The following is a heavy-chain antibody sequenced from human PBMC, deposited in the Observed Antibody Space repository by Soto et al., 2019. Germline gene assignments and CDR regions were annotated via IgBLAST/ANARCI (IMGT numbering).Heavy chain of an antibody. Sequence: SVKVSCKASGGTFSSYAISWVRQAPGQGLEWMGGIIPIFGTANYAQKFQGRVTITVDESTSTAYMELSSLRSEDTAVYYCARDLADILTGYYSHDAFDIWGQGTMVTVSS. J-gene: IGHJ3*02. CDR3: ARDLADILTGYYSHDAFDI. V-gene: IGHV1-69*13. CDR1: GGTFSSYA. CDR2: IIPIFGTA. D-gene: IGHD3-9*01.